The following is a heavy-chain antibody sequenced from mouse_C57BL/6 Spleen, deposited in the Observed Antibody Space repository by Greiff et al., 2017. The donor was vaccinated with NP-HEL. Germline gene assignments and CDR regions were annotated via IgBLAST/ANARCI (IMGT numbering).Heavy chain of an antibody. J-gene: IGHJ3*01. CDR3: TRDYQCAY. CDR2: IDPETGGT. D-gene: IGHD5-5*01. Sequence: QVQLQQSGAELVRPGASVTLSCKASGYTFTDYEMHWVKQTPVHGLEWIGAIDPETGGTAYNQKFKGKAILTADKSSSTAYMELRSLTSEDSAVYYCTRDYQCAYWGQGTLVTVSA. V-gene: IGHV1-15*01. CDR1: GYTFTDYE.